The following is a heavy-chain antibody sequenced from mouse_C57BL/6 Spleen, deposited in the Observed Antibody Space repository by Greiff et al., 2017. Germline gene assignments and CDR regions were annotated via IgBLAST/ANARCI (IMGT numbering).Heavy chain of an antibody. CDR1: GYSFTDYN. Sequence: VQLKESGPELVKPGASVKISCKASGYSFTDYNMNWVKQSNGKSLEWIGVINPNYGTTSYNQKFKGKATLTVDQSSSTAYMQLNSLTSEDSAVYYCARSEGIYYDYAMDYWGQGTSVTVSS. V-gene: IGHV1-39*01. J-gene: IGHJ4*01. CDR2: INPNYGTT. CDR3: ARSEGIYYDYAMDY. D-gene: IGHD1-1*01.